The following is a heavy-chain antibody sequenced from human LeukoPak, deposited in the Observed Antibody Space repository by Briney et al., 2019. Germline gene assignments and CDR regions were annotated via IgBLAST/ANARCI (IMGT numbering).Heavy chain of an antibody. V-gene: IGHV3-30*02. CDR2: IRYDGSNK. CDR3: AKENYDYGDYDGGDY. J-gene: IGHJ4*02. D-gene: IGHD4-17*01. Sequence: PGGSLRLSCAASGFTFSTYGMHWVRQAPGKGLEWVAFIRYDGSNKYYADSVKGRFTISRDNSKNTLYLQMNSLRAEDTAVYYCAKENYDYGDYDGGDYWGQGTLVTVSS. CDR1: GFTFSTYG.